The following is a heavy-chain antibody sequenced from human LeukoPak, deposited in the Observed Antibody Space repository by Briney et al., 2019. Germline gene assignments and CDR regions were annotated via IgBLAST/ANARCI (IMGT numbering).Heavy chain of an antibody. CDR2: IRYDGSNK. CDR3: AKGPRYYGSGSPLY. J-gene: IGHJ4*02. V-gene: IGHV3-30*02. Sequence: SGGSLRLSCAASGFTFSSYGMHWVRQAPGKGLEWVAFIRYDGSNKYYADSVKGRFTISRDNSKNTLYLQMNSLRAEDTAVYYCAKGPRYYGSGSPLYWGQGTLVTVSS. D-gene: IGHD3-10*01. CDR1: GFTFSSYG.